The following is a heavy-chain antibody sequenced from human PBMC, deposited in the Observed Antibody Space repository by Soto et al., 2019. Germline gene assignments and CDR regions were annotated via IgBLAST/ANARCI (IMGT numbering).Heavy chain of an antibody. CDR2: IYYSGET. Sequence: PXGTLSLTCTVSGGSVSSYFWSWIRQPPGKGLEWIGYIYYSGETNSNPSLKSRVTMSVDTSKNQFSLRLNSVTAADSAVYYCARGHMGWFDPWGLGTLVTVSS. CDR1: GGSVSSYF. D-gene: IGHD3-16*01. J-gene: IGHJ5*02. CDR3: ARGHMGWFDP. V-gene: IGHV4-59*02.